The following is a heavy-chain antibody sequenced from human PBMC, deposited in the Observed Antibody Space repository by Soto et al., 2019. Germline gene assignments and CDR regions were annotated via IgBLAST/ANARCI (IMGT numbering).Heavy chain of an antibody. CDR1: GFTFSNYP. CDR2: ISAGGDRT. V-gene: IGHV3-23*01. J-gene: IGHJ4*02. CDR3: AGRV. Sequence: EVQVSDSGGGLVQPGGSLRLSCATSGFTFSNYPMNWVRQAPGKGLEWVSGISAGGDRTYYADSVKGRFTIFRDNSKNSVSLRMNSLRVEDTAVYYCAGRVWGQGTLVTVSS.